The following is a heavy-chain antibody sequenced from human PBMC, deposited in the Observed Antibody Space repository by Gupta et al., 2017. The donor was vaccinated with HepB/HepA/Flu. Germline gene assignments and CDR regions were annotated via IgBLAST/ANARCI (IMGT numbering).Heavy chain of an antibody. J-gene: IGHJ6*02. CDR1: GFTFSSYS. CDR2: ISSSSRYI. D-gene: IGHD6-13*01. CDR3: ARDMYNSSWYEGRYYYGMDV. V-gene: IGHV3-21*01. Sequence: EVQLVESGGGLVKPGGSLRPSCAASGFTFSSYSMNWVRQAQGQGLEWVSSISSSSRYIYYADSVKGRFTISRDNAKNALYLQMNSLRAEDTAVYYCARDMYNSSWYEGRYYYGMDVWGQGTTVTVSS.